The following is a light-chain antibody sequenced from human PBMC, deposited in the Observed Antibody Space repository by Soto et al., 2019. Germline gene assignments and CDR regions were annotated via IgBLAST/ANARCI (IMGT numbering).Light chain of an antibody. CDR1: SSGVGGDNS. CDR2: EVS. J-gene: IGLJ1*01. Sequence: QSVLTQRPSASGSPGQAVTISCPGTSSGVGGDNSVSWYQQHPGKAPKLMIYEVSKRPSGVPDRFSGSRAGNTASLTGSGLQAEDEADYYCSSYAGSNNYVFGTGTKVTGL. CDR3: SSYAGSNNYV. V-gene: IGLV2-8*01.